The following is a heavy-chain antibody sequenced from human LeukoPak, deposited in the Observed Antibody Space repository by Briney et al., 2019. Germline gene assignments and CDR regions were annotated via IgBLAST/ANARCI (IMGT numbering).Heavy chain of an antibody. V-gene: IGHV1-2*02. D-gene: IGHD3-10*01. CDR2: INPNSGGT. CDR1: GYTFTGYY. J-gene: IGHJ5*02. CDR3: ARANMGRGVGLFCDRNWFDP. Sequence: ASVKVSCKASGYTFTGYYMHWVRQAAGQGREWMGWINPNSGGTNYAQKFQGRVTMTRDTSISTAYMELSGLRSDDTAVYYCARANMGRGVGLFCDRNWFDPWGQGTLVTVSS.